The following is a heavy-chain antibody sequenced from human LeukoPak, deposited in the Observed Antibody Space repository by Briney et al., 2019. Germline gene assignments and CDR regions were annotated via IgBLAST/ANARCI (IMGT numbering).Heavy chain of an antibody. Sequence: SETLSLTCAVYGGSFSGYYWSWIRQPPGKGLEWIGEINHSGSTNYNPSLKSQVTISVDTSKNQFSLKLSSVTAADTAVYYCAGVIRYFDWLPIDYWGQGTLVTVSS. J-gene: IGHJ4*02. D-gene: IGHD3-9*01. CDR3: AGVIRYFDWLPIDY. CDR1: GGSFSGYY. V-gene: IGHV4-34*01. CDR2: INHSGST.